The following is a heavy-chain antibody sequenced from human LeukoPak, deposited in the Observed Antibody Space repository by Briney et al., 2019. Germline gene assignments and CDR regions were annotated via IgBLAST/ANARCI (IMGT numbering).Heavy chain of an antibody. CDR3: ARVYYDGSGYYYELAEGFDP. CDR1: GYSISSGYY. Sequence: SETLSLTCTVSGYSISSGYYWGWIRQPPGKGLEWIGSIYHSGGTYYNPSLKSRVTISVDTSKNQFSLKLSSVTAADTAVYYCARVYYDGSGYYYELAEGFDPWGQGPLVTVSS. J-gene: IGHJ5*02. CDR2: IYHSGGT. D-gene: IGHD3-22*01. V-gene: IGHV4-38-2*02.